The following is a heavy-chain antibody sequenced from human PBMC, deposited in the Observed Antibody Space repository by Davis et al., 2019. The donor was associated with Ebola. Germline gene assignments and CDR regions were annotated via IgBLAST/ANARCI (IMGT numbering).Heavy chain of an antibody. CDR3: ARGNYGDYIVLYYYNMDV. J-gene: IGHJ6*02. D-gene: IGHD4-17*01. CDR2: IYYSGST. Sequence: MPSETLSLTCTVSGGSISRYYWSWIRQPPGTVLVWIGYIYYSGSTNYTPSPRSRVTISVDTSKSQFSLKLSSVTAADTAVYYCARGNYGDYIVLYYYNMDVWGQGTTVTVSS. CDR1: GGSISRYY. V-gene: IGHV4-59*01.